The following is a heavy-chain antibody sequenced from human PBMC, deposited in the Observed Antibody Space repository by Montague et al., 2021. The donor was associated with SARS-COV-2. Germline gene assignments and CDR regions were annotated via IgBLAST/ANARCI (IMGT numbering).Heavy chain of an antibody. D-gene: IGHD6-13*01. CDR2: ISGSGGST. CDR1: GFTFSSYA. CDR3: AKVGSSWYHGYYYGMDV. V-gene: IGHV3-23*01. J-gene: IGHJ6*02. Sequence: SLRLSCAASGFTFSSYAMSWVRQAPGKGLEWVSAISGSGGSTYYADSVKGRFTISRDNSKNTLYLQMNSLRAEDTAVYYCAKVGSSWYHGYYYGMDVWGQGTTVTFSS.